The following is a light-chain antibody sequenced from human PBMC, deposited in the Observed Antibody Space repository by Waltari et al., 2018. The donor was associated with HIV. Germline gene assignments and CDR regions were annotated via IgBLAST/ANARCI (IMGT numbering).Light chain of an antibody. Sequence: DIVMTQSPDSLAVSLGERATINCKSSQSVLYNSNNKNYFAWYQQKPGQPPQLLIYWASTRESGVPDRFSGSGSGADFTLTITSLQAEDVAVYYCQQYYSTPYTFGQGTKLEIK. V-gene: IGKV4-1*01. J-gene: IGKJ2*01. CDR2: WAS. CDR1: QSVLYNSNNKNY. CDR3: QQYYSTPYT.